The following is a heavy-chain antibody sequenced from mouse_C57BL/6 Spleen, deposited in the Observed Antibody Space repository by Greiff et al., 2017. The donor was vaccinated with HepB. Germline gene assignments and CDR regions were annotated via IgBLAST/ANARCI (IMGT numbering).Heavy chain of an antibody. CDR2: IDPSDSYT. D-gene: IGHD2-4*01. Sequence: QVQLKQSGAELVKPGASVKLSCKASGYTFTSYWMQWVKQRPGQGLEWIGEIDPSDSYTNYNQKFKGKATLTVDTSSSTAYMQLSSLTSEDSAVYYCARRGDYDGFAYWGQGTLVTVSA. CDR3: ARRGDYDGFAY. CDR1: GYTFTSYW. V-gene: IGHV1-50*01. J-gene: IGHJ3*01.